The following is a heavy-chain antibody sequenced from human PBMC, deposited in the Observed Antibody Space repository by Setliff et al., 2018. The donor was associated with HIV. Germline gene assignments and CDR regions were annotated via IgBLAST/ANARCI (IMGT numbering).Heavy chain of an antibody. CDR3: VKDEEYIGVVSAAMNMPGYYHYYYMDV. J-gene: IGHJ6*03. Sequence: RGVLKISCAASGFTFSSYTMHWVRQAPGKGLEWVASISGGGKSIYYADSVKGRFTISRDNADRSLYLQMNSLRAEDTAVYYCVKDEEYIGVVSAAMNMPGYYHYYYMDVWGKGSTVTVSS. D-gene: IGHD2-2*01. V-gene: IGHV3-21*01. CDR1: GFTFSSYT. CDR2: ISGGGKSI.